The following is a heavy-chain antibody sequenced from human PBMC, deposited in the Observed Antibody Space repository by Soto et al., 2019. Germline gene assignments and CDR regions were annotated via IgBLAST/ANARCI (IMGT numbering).Heavy chain of an antibody. Sequence: GGSLRLSCSASGFTFSSYAMSWVRPAPGKGLEWVSAISGSGGSTYYADSVKGRFTISRDNSKNTLYLQMNSLRAEDTAVYYCAKTPGYSSGWYWGYYFDYWGQGTLVTVSS. V-gene: IGHV3-23*01. CDR1: GFTFSSYA. CDR3: AKTPGYSSGWYWGYYFDY. D-gene: IGHD6-19*01. J-gene: IGHJ4*02. CDR2: ISGSGGST.